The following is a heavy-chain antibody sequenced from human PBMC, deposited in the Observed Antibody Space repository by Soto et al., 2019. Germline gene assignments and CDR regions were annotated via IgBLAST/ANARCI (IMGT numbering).Heavy chain of an antibody. Sequence: GASVKVSCKASGYTFTSYGISWVRQAPGQRLEWMGWISAYNGNTNYAQKLQGRVTMTTDTSTSTAYMELRSLRSDDTAVYYCARRTGDAGIDYYYYYMDVWGKGTTVTVSS. CDR1: GYTFTSYG. CDR2: ISAYNGNT. J-gene: IGHJ6*03. V-gene: IGHV1-18*01. D-gene: IGHD7-27*01. CDR3: ARRTGDAGIDYYYYYMDV.